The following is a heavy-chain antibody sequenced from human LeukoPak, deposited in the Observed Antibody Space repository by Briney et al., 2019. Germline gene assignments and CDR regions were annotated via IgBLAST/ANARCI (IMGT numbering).Heavy chain of an antibody. CDR2: IHYSGST. CDR1: GASISTSVYY. J-gene: IGHJ5*02. Sequence: PSETLSLTCTVSGASISTSVYYWGWIRQPPGTGLEWIGSIHYSGSTYYNPSLKSRVTLSVDTSKNKFSLKLNSVTAADTAVYYCARIGQEEWSYKSWGQGTLVTVSS. V-gene: IGHV4-39*01. D-gene: IGHD3-3*01. CDR3: ARIGQEEWSYKS.